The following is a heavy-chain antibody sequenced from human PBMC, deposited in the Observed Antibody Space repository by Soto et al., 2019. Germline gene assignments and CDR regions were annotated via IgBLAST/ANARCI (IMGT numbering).Heavy chain of an antibody. CDR3: AKFNRGWYGFDY. Sequence: EVQLLESGGGLVQPGGSLRLSCAASGFTFSSYAMSWVRQAPGKGLECVSAISGSGGSTYYADSVKGRFTISRDNPKNTLYLQMNSLSAEDTAVYYCAKFNRGWYGFDYWGQGTLVTVSS. J-gene: IGHJ4*02. V-gene: IGHV3-23*01. CDR2: ISGSGGST. CDR1: GFTFSSYA. D-gene: IGHD6-19*01.